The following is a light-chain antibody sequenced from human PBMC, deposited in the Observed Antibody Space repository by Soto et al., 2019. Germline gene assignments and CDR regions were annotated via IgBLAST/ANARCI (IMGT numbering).Light chain of an antibody. Sequence: QSALTQPASVSGSPGQSITISCTGTSSDVGGYNYVSWYQQHPGKAPKLMIYEVSNRPSGVSNRFSGSKSGNTASLTISGLQAEDEADYYCSSFKVFGGGTKLTVL. CDR1: SSDVGGYNY. J-gene: IGLJ3*02. CDR2: EVS. CDR3: SSFKV. V-gene: IGLV2-14*01.